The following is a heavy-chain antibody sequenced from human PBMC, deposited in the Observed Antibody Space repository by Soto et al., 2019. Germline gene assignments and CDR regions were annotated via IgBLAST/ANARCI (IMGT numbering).Heavy chain of an antibody. V-gene: IGHV1-3*01. CDR3: ARRVGDGQFDY. J-gene: IGHJ4*02. CDR1: GYSFPNFA. Sequence: ASVKVSCKASGYSFPNFALHWVRQAPGQRLEWMGWINAGNGYTKNSQKFQGRVTITRDTSASTAYMELSSLRSEDTAVYYCARRVGDGQFDYWGQGPLVTVSS. CDR2: INAGNGYT. D-gene: IGHD1-26*01.